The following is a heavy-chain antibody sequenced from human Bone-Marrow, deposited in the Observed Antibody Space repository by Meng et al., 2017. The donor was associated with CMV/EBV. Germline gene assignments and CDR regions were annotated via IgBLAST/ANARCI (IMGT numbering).Heavy chain of an antibody. V-gene: IGHV3-74*01. CDR3: ARERLGGAFDI. Sequence: GGSLRLSCAASGFTFSSYWMHWVRQAPGKGLVWVSRINSDGSSTSYADSVKGRFTISRDNAKNTLYLQMNSLRAEDTAVYFCARERLGGAFDIWGQGTMVTVSS. CDR1: GFTFSSYW. D-gene: IGHD7-27*01. CDR2: INSDGSST. J-gene: IGHJ3*02.